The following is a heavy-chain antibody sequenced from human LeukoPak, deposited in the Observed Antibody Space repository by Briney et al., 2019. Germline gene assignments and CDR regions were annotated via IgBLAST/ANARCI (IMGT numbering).Heavy chain of an antibody. Sequence: ASVTVSCTASGYTFTSYGISWVRQAPGQGLEWMGWISAYNGNTNYAQKLQGRDTMTTDTSTSTAYMELRSLRSDDTAVYYCARDLFPDSSGFDAFEIWGQGTMVTVSS. D-gene: IGHD3-22*01. CDR1: GYTFTSYG. CDR3: ARDLFPDSSGFDAFEI. J-gene: IGHJ3*02. CDR2: ISAYNGNT. V-gene: IGHV1-18*01.